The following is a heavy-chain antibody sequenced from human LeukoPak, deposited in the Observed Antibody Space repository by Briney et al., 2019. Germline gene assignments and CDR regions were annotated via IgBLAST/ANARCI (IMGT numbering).Heavy chain of an antibody. V-gene: IGHV3-21*01. CDR3: AELGITMIGGV. D-gene: IGHD3-10*02. J-gene: IGHJ6*04. CDR1: GFTFSAYS. Sequence: GGSLRLSCAASGFTFSAYSMNWVRQAPGKGLEWVSSISSSGSSIYYADSVKVRFTFSRDNAKNSLYLQMNGLRAEDTAVYYCAELGITMIGGVWGKGTTVTISS. CDR2: ISSSGSSI.